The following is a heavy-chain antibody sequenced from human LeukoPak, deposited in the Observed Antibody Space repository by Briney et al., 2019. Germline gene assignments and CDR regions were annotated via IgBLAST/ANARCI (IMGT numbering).Heavy chain of an antibody. J-gene: IGHJ3*01. CDR3: AKDSLRDDSR. Sequence: GGSLRLSCSASGFTFNNYAMHWVRQAPGKGLEFVSAISSDGRSTYSADSVKGRVTISRDNSKKMVYLQMSSLRGEDTAVYYCAKDSLRDDSRWGQGTMVTVSS. CDR1: GFTFNNYA. CDR2: ISSDGRST. V-gene: IGHV3-64D*06. D-gene: IGHD5-24*01.